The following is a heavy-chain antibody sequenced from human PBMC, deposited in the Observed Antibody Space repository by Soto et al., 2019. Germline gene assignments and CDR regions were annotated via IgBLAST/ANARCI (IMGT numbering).Heavy chain of an antibody. Sequence: SETLSLTCVVSNFSISSGYYWGWIRQSPGKGLEWIASIYRSGTTSYNPSLKSRVAISVDPSENQFSLMLTAVTAADTAVYYCARTHSGSYYSVFNYWGRGSLVTVSS. D-gene: IGHD1-26*01. CDR2: IYRSGTT. CDR3: ARTHSGSYYSVFNY. V-gene: IGHV4-38-2*01. J-gene: IGHJ4*02. CDR1: NFSISSGYY.